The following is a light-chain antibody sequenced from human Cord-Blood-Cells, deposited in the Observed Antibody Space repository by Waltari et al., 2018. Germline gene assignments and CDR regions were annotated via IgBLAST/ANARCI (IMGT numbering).Light chain of an antibody. CDR2: EVS. Sequence: QSALTQPPSASGSPGQSVTISCTGTSSDDGGYNYVSWYEQHPGKAPRLSIYEVSKRPSGVLDTLSGSKSGNTASLNGSGLPAADEADYYCSSYAGSNNLVFGGGTKRTVL. J-gene: IGLJ2*01. CDR3: SSYAGSNNLV. CDR1: SSDDGGYNY. V-gene: IGLV2-8*01.